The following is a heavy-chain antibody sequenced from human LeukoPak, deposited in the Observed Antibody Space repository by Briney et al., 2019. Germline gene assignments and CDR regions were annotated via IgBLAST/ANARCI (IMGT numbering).Heavy chain of an antibody. J-gene: IGHJ5*02. CDR3: ARDLGGDNWFDP. V-gene: IGHV4-30-2*01. D-gene: IGHD3-16*01. CDR2: VYHSGST. CDR1: GGSISSGGYS. Sequence: SETLPLTCAVSGGSISSGGYSWSWIRQPPGKGLEWIGYVYHSGSTYYNPSLKSRVTISVDRSKNQFSLKLSSVTAADTAVYYCARDLGGDNWFDPWGQGTLVTVSS.